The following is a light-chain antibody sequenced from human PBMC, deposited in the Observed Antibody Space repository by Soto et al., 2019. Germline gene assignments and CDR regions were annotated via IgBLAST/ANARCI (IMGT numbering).Light chain of an antibody. CDR3: QQYGSSLSIT. Sequence: NVLTQSPGTLSLSPGERATLSCRASQSVSSSYLAWYQHKPGQAPRLLIYETSTRATGIPDRFSGSGSQTDFTLTISRLEPEDFAVYYCQQYGSSLSITFGQGTRLEIK. CDR2: ETS. CDR1: QSVSSSY. J-gene: IGKJ5*01. V-gene: IGKV3-20*01.